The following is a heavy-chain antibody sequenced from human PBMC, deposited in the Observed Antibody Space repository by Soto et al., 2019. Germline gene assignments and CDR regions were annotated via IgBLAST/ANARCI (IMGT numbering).Heavy chain of an antibody. V-gene: IGHV3-23*01. CDR2: ISGSGGST. D-gene: IGHD3-10*01. Sequence: EGSLRLSCAASGFTFSSYAMSWVRQAPGKGLEWVSAISGSGGSTYYADSVKGRFTISRDNSKNTLYLQMNSLRAEDTAVYYCAKEGDVVLWFGELLSYYFDYWGQGTLVTVSS. CDR1: GFTFSSYA. CDR3: AKEGDVVLWFGELLSYYFDY. J-gene: IGHJ4*02.